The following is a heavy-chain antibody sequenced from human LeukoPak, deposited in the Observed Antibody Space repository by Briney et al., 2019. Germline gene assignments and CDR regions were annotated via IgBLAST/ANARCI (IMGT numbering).Heavy chain of an antibody. D-gene: IGHD6-25*01. J-gene: IGHJ3*01. CDR3: ALKAGLPAYDV. Sequence: PGGSLRLSCATFSTYAMAWVRQAPGKGLEWVSAISGIGDKTFYADSVKGRFTISRDNSKNTLFLQMDTLRADDTAIYYCALKAGLPAYDVWGQGTMVTVSS. CDR1: TFSTYA. V-gene: IGHV3-23*01. CDR2: ISGIGDKT.